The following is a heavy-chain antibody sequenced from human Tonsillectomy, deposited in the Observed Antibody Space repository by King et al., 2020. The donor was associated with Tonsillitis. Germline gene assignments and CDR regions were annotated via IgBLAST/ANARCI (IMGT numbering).Heavy chain of an antibody. CDR2: IYHSGST. J-gene: IGHJ2*01. D-gene: IGHD2-15*01. Sequence: VQLQESGPGLVKPSETLSLTCTVSGGSISSHYCSWIRQPPGKGLEWIGYIYHSGSTNYNPALRRRGTIPVDTSKNQFSLKLSSVTAADTAVYYCARRVAGDWYIDRWGRGTLVTVSS. CDR3: ARRVAGDWYIDR. CDR1: GGSISSHY. V-gene: IGHV4-59*08.